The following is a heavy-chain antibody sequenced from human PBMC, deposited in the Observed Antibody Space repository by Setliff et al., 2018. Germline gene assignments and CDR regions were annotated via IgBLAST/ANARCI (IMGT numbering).Heavy chain of an antibody. V-gene: IGHV4-59*01. J-gene: IGHJ5*02. Sequence: PSETLSLTCTVSGGSISVYYWTWFRQPPGKGLEWIGYISSGSTNYNPSLKSRVTISVDPSKNQFSLRVTSVTAADTAVYYCARGKSVTASNWFDPWGQGTLVTVSS. D-gene: IGHD5-18*01. CDR1: GGSISVYY. CDR2: ISSGST. CDR3: ARGKSVTASNWFDP.